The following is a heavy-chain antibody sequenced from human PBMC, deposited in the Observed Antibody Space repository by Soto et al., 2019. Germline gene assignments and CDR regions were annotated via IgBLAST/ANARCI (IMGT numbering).Heavy chain of an antibody. CDR3: ARDETMVRGVIIYYYYYGMDV. CDR1: GFTFSSYA. D-gene: IGHD3-10*01. CDR2: ISYDGSNK. Sequence: QVQLVESGGGVVQPGRSLRLSCAASGFTFSSYAMHWVRQAPGKGLEWVAVISYDGSNKYYADSVKGRFTISRDNSKNTLYLQMNSLRAEDTAVYYCARDETMVRGVIIYYYYYGMDVWGQGTTVTVSS. V-gene: IGHV3-30-3*01. J-gene: IGHJ6*02.